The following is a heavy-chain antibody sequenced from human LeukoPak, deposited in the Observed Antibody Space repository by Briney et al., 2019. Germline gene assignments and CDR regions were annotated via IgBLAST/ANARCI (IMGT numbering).Heavy chain of an antibody. CDR1: GYTITDYY. CDR3: ARARYCSSTSCYSYFQH. D-gene: IGHD2-2*01. J-gene: IGHJ1*01. CDR2: INPSGGST. V-gene: IGHV1-46*01. Sequence: ASVKVSCKASGYTITDYYLHWVRQAPGQGLEWMGIINPSGGSTSYAQKFQGRVTMTRDTSTSTVYMELSSLRSEDTAVYYCARARYCSSTSCYSYFQHWGQGTLVTVSS.